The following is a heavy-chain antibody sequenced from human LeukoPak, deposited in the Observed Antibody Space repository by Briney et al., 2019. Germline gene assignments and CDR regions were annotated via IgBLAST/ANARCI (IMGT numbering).Heavy chain of an antibody. CDR1: GGSISSYY. Sequence: NASETLSLTCTVSGGSISSYYWSWIRQPPGKGLEWIGYIYYSGSTNYNPSLKSRVTISVDTSKNQFSLKLSSVTAADTAVYYCARPGFSSSYYYYYMDVWGKGTTVTVSS. CDR2: IYYSGST. CDR3: ARPGFSSSYYYYYMDV. D-gene: IGHD6-6*01. J-gene: IGHJ6*03. V-gene: IGHV4-59*12.